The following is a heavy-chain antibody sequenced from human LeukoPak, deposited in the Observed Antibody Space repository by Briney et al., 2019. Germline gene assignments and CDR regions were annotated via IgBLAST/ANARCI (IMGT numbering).Heavy chain of an antibody. J-gene: IGHJ4*02. V-gene: IGHV3-30*04. CDR2: ISHDGSNR. Sequence: PGGSLRLSCAASGITFNSYAMHWVRQAPGKGLEWVAVISHDGSNRYYGDSVKGRFTISRDNSKNTLYLQMNSLRGEDSAIYYCAKGQELDDGVFDSWGQGTLVTVSS. CDR1: GITFNSYA. D-gene: IGHD1-1*01. CDR3: AKGQELDDGVFDS.